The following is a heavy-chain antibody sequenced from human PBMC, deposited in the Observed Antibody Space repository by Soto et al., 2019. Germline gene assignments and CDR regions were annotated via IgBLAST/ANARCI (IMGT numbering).Heavy chain of an antibody. V-gene: IGHV3-64D*09. D-gene: IGHD1-26*01. CDR1: GFTFSSYA. Sequence: GVSLRLSCSASGFTFSSYAMHWVRQAPGKGLEYVSAISSNGGSTYYADSVKGRFTISRDNSKNTLYLQMSSLGAEDTAVYYCVKDIDEDYYYMDVWGKGTTVTVSS. CDR2: ISSNGGST. CDR3: VKDIDEDYYYMDV. J-gene: IGHJ6*03.